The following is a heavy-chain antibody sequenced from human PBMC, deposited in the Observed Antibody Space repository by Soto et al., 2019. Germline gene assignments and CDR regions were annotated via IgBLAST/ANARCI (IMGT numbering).Heavy chain of an antibody. CDR3: ARYCSSTSCYSNCYYYGMDV. V-gene: IGHV1-69*13. Sequence: ASVKVSCKASGGTFSSYAISWVRQAPGQGLEWMGGIIPIFGTANYAQKFQGRVTITADESTSTAYMELSSLRSEDTAVYYCARYCSSTSCYSNCYYYGMDVWGQGTKVTVSS. D-gene: IGHD2-2*02. CDR1: GGTFSSYA. J-gene: IGHJ6*02. CDR2: IIPIFGTA.